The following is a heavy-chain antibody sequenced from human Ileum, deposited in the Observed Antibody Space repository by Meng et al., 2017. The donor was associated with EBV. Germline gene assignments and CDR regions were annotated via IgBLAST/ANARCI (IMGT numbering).Heavy chain of an antibody. Sequence: QVPVVECGGGLGQPGGALRLSWACSGCTCSDYYLICSRQAPGKGLEWVSYISIGGSTLHSVDSIKGRFTISRDNAKNSLYLQMNSLRAEDTAVYYCARDIAAAGAIYFDYWGQGTLVTVSS. J-gene: IGHJ4*02. V-gene: IGHV3-11*01. CDR2: ISIGGSTL. CDR3: ARDIAAAGAIYFDY. CDR1: GCTCSDYY. D-gene: IGHD6-13*01.